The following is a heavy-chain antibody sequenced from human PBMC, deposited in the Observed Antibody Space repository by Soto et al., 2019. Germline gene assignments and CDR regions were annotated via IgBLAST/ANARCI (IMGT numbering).Heavy chain of an antibody. CDR1: GFSPSGYG. J-gene: IGHJ5*02. D-gene: IGHD5-12*01. Sequence: GGSLRLSCEVSGFSPSGYGMHWVRQAPGKGLEWVAVIWYHGTTKNYADSVKGRFTISRDISKNTVYLQMDGLKVEDTAVYYCARDVDRTSHLNWFDPWGQGVMVTVSS. CDR3: ARDVDRTSHLNWFDP. CDR2: IWYHGTTK. V-gene: IGHV3-33*01.